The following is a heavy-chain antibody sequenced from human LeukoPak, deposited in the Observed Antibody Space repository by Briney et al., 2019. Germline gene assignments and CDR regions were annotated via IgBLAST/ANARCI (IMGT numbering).Heavy chain of an antibody. J-gene: IGHJ4*02. CDR3: ARATGGATPFDY. Sequence: ASETLSLTCTVSGGSISSYYWSWIRQPAGKGLEYIGRIYTSGSTNYNPSLKSRVTMSIDTSNNQFSLKLRSVTAADTAVYYCARATGGATPFDYWGQGTLVTVSS. CDR2: IYTSGST. CDR1: GGSISSYY. D-gene: IGHD1-26*01. V-gene: IGHV4-4*07.